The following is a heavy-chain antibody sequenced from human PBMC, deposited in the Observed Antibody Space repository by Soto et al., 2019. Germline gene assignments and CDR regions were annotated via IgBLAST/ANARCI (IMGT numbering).Heavy chain of an antibody. Sequence: SETLSLTWTVSGGSSVSGGYCWSWFRQPPGKGLEWIGSIYYSGSTYYNPSLKSRVTISVDTSKNQFSLKLSSVTAADTAVYYCARHKISVGRAYGDYLGPFYYYYCYMDVWGKGTTVTVSS. CDR1: GGSSVSGGYC. D-gene: IGHD4-17*01. V-gene: IGHV4-39*01. CDR2: IYYSGST. J-gene: IGHJ6*03. CDR3: ARHKISVGRAYGDYLGPFYYYYCYMDV.